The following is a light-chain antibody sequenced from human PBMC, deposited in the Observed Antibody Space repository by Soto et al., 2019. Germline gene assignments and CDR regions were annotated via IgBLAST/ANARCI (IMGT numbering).Light chain of an antibody. CDR3: AVWDDNLKGL. CDR1: RSNIGGNA. CDR2: AND. V-gene: IGLV1-44*01. J-gene: IGLJ2*01. Sequence: QSVLTQPHSMSGTPGQRVTISCSGSRSNIGGNAVTWYQQVPGTAPRLLIYANDQRPSGVSDRFSGSKSATSASLAISGLESEDDADYYCAVWDDNLKGLFGGGTQLTVL.